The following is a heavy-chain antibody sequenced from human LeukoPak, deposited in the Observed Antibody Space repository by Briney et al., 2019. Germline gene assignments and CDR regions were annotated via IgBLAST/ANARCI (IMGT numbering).Heavy chain of an antibody. D-gene: IGHD7-27*01. V-gene: IGHV4-59*01. Sequence: AETLSLTCTVSGGSISSYYWSWIRQPPGKGLEWIAYIYYSGSTKYNPSLKSRVTVSVDTSKNQFSLNLSSVTAADTAVYFCARFPDLNWGYVAYWGQGTLVTVSS. CDR3: ARFPDLNWGYVAY. CDR1: GGSISSYY. CDR2: IYYSGST. J-gene: IGHJ4*02.